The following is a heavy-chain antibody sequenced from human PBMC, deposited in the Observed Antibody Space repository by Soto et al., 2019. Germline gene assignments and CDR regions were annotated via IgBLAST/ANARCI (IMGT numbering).Heavy chain of an antibody. CDR3: AREGYSYGAFDI. D-gene: IGHD5-18*01. V-gene: IGHV3-23*01. Sequence: GGSLRLSCAASGFTFSSYAMSWVRQAPGKGLEWVSAISGSGGSTYYADSVKGRFTISRDNAKNSLYLQMNSLRAEDTAVYYCAREGYSYGAFDIWGQGTMVTVSS. J-gene: IGHJ3*02. CDR2: ISGSGGST. CDR1: GFTFSSYA.